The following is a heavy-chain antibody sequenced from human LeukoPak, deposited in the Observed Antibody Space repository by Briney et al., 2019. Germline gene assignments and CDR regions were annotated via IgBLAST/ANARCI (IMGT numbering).Heavy chain of an antibody. CDR2: IGTAGDT. Sequence: PGGSPRLSCAASGFTFSSYDMHWVRQATGKGLEWVSAIGTAGDTYYPGSVKGRFTISRENAKNSLYLQMNSLRAGDTAVYYCARGFYGDSSYYYYYMDVRGKGTTATVSS. V-gene: IGHV3-13*01. J-gene: IGHJ6*03. D-gene: IGHD3-22*01. CDR3: ARGFYGDSSYYYYYMDV. CDR1: GFTFSSYD.